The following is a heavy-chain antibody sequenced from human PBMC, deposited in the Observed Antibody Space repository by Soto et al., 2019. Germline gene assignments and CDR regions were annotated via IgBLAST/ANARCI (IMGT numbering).Heavy chain of an antibody. CDR3: ARLDCISTSCYSYYYGMDV. D-gene: IGHD2-2*02. CDR1: GYTLTSYD. Sequence: QVQLVQSGAEVKKPGASVKVSCKASGYTLTSYDINWVRQATGQGLEWMGWMNPNSGNTGYAQKFQGRVTMTRNTSISTAYMELSSLRSEDTAVYYCARLDCISTSCYSYYYGMDVWGQGTTVTVSS. J-gene: IGHJ6*02. V-gene: IGHV1-8*01. CDR2: MNPNSGNT.